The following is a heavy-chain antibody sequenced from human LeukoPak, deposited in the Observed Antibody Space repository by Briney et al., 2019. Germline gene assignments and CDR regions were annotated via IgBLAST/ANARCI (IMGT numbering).Heavy chain of an antibody. CDR1: GFAFSSFA. CDR3: TKELHVAVAVADYYYFYMDA. Sequence: GGSLRLSCAASGFAFSSFAMGWVRQSPGKGLDWLSTINGGGNTTFYSDSVRGRFTISRDNSKNTLYLHMDSLRPDDTAIYYCTKELHVAVAVADYYYFYMDAWGRGTAVTVSS. V-gene: IGHV3-23*01. D-gene: IGHD6-19*01. J-gene: IGHJ6*03. CDR2: INGGGNTT.